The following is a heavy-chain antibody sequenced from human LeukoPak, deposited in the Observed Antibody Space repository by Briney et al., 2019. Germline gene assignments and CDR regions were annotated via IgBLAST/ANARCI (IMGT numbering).Heavy chain of an antibody. Sequence: GGSLRLSCVASGFXFSSYPIHWVRQAPGKGLEWVAFISSDGGNKYYADSVKGRFTISRDNSKNTLYLQMNTLRAEDTAVYYCARERQSYYGSGSYYNPLPWGQGTLVTVSS. CDR2: ISSDGGNK. D-gene: IGHD3-10*01. V-gene: IGHV3-30*04. CDR1: GFXFSSYP. J-gene: IGHJ5*02. CDR3: ARERQSYYGSGSYYNPLP.